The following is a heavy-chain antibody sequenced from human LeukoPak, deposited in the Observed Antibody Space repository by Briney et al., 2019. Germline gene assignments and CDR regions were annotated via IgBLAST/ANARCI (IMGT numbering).Heavy chain of an antibody. CDR1: GFTVTGYY. CDR3: ARDHYYSSGSFYTDY. D-gene: IGHD3-10*01. J-gene: IGHJ4*02. V-gene: IGHV3-66*01. CDR2: IYSGGST. Sequence: PGGSLRLSCAASGFTVTGYYMNWVRQAPGKGLECVSLIYSGGSTSYADSVKGRFTISRDNSKNTLFLQMNSLRAEDTAVYYCARDHYYSSGSFYTDYWGQGTLVTVSS.